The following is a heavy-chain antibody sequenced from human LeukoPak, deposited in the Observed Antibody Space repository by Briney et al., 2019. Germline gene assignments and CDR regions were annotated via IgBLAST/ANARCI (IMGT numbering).Heavy chain of an antibody. J-gene: IGHJ4*02. Sequence: ASVPETRKTCGYTFPSYGVSWVRQAPGQGLEWMGWISGYNGNTNYVQKFQDRVTLTTDTSKTTVYMELRSLRSDDTAVYYCARVPNDISRVRGMTVSLLYYVDFWARGPGDTVSS. V-gene: IGHV1-18*01. D-gene: IGHD3-10*01. CDR3: ARVPNDISRVRGMTVSLLYYVDF. CDR1: GYTFPSYG. CDR2: ISGYNGNT.